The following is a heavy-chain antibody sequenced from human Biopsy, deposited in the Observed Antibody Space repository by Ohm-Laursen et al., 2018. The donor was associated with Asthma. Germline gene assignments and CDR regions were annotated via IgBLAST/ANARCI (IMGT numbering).Heavy chain of an antibody. J-gene: IGHJ3*02. D-gene: IGHD3-3*01. CDR2: MSFDGRQI. Sequence: SLRLSCAASGFSFNSYGMHWVRQAPGKGLEWVAVMSFDGRQIYYADSVKGRFTVSRDNSKNTLYLQMNSLRAEGTAVYYCAKERYYDFWSGYPIWGQGTMVTVSS. CDR3: AKERYYDFWSGYPI. CDR1: GFSFNSYG. V-gene: IGHV3-30*18.